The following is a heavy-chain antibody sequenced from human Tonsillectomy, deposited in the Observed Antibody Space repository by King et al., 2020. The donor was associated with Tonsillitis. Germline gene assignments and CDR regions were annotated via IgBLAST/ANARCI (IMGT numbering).Heavy chain of an antibody. CDR2: IHHSGST. J-gene: IGHJ4*02. CDR3: ARGGDAYNPLDY. D-gene: IGHD5-24*01. Sequence: QLQESGSGLVKPSQTLSLTCAVSGGSIFSGGFPWSWIRQPPGKGLEWIGYIHHSGSTYYNPSLKSRVTISADRSKNQLSLNLNSVTAADTAVYYCARGGDAYNPLDYWGQGTLVTVSS. V-gene: IGHV4-30-2*01. CDR1: GGSIFSGGFP.